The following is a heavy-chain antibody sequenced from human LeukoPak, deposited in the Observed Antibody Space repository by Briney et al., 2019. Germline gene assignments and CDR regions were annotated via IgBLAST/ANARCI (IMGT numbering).Heavy chain of an antibody. J-gene: IGHJ6*03. Sequence: SETLSLTRTLYSRPTYSYYASCIRQPAGNGLEWIGRLYPGLSTDYNPSLKSRVAMSVDTSRNQFALELNTVTDADTAVYYCARMKFYDSTGYSPGHYMDVWGKGTTVTVSS. D-gene: IGHD3-22*01. CDR3: ARMKFYDSTGYSPGHYMDV. V-gene: IGHV4-4*07. CDR2: LYPGLST. CDR1: SRPTYSYY.